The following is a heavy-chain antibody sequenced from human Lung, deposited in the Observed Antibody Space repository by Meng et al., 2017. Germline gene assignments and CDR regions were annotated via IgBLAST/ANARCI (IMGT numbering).Heavy chain of an antibody. CDR3: ARGEREPDY. V-gene: IGHV4-34*01. D-gene: IGHD1-14*01. CDR1: GGSFSGYY. J-gene: IGHJ4*02. CDR2: INHSGST. Sequence: QVPLQQWAAGLLKPSDTLSLNVGGYGGSFSGYYWRESRQPRGKGLEGXGEINHSGSTNDNPSLKSRVTISVDTSKNHFSLKLNSVTAADTAVFYCARGEREPDYWGQGTLVTDSS.